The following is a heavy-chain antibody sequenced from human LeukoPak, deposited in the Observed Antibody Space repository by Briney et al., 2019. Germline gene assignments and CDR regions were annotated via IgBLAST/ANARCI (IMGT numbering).Heavy chain of an antibody. V-gene: IGHV4-61*02. J-gene: IGHJ4*02. CDR1: GGSVTSGNYY. CDR2: IYTNGGA. CDR3: AREPPGY. Sequence: SQTLSLTCTVSGGSVTSGNYYWNWIRQPAGKGLEWIGRIYTNGGASYNPSLKSRVTISIDASKNQFSLKLSPVTAADTAVYYCAREPPGYWGQGILVTVSS.